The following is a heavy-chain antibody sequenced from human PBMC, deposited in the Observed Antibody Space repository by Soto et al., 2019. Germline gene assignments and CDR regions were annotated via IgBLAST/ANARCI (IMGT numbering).Heavy chain of an antibody. CDR3: ARDGVGDYGDFN. CDR2: INPNSGGT. Sequence: GASVKVSCKASGYTFTGYYVHWVRQAPGQGLEWMGWINPNSGGTKYAQKFQGRVTLTRDTSLSTAYMELSRLRSDDTAVYYCARDGVGDYGDFNWGQGTLVTVSS. D-gene: IGHD4-17*01. CDR1: GYTFTGYY. J-gene: IGHJ4*02. V-gene: IGHV1-2*02.